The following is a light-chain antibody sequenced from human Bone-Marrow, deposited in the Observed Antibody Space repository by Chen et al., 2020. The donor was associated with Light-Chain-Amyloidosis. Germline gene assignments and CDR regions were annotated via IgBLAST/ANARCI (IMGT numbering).Light chain of an antibody. Sequence: QSALTQPASVSGSPGQSITISCTGTSSDVGGYNYVSWYQHHPGEAPKLMIYEVSNRPSGVSNRFSGSKSGNTGSLTISGLQAEDEADYYCSSFTSRSTRVFGGGTKLTVL. CDR1: SSDVGGYNY. CDR3: SSFTSRSTRV. J-gene: IGLJ3*02. CDR2: EVS. V-gene: IGLV2-14*01.